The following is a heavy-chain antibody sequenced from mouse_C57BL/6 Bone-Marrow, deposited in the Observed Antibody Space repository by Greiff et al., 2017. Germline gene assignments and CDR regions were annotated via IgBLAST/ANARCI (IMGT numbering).Heavy chain of an antibody. CDR2: IDPGSGNT. D-gene: IGHD1-1*01. V-gene: IGHV1-84*01. CDR3: AREGRTVGNYFDY. J-gene: IGHJ2*01. CDR1: GYTFTDYY. Sequence: QVHVQQSGPELVKPGASVKISCKASGYTFTDYYINWVKQRPGQGLEWIGWIDPGSGNTKYNEKFKGKATLTVDTSSNTAYMQLSSLTSEDSAVYFCAREGRTVGNYFDYGGRGTTLTVSS.